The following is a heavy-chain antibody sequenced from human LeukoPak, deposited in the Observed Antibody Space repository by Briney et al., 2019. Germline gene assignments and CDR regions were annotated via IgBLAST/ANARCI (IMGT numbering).Heavy chain of an antibody. D-gene: IGHD2-2*01. CDR2: ISYDGSNK. Sequence: GGSLRLSCAASGFTFSSYAMHWVRQAPGKGLEWVAVISYDGSNKYYADSVKGRFTISRDNSKNTLYLQMNSLRAEDTAVYYCASSDQGHTWYFDLWAVAPWSLSPQ. CDR1: GFTFSSYA. CDR3: ASSDQGHTWYFDL. J-gene: IGHJ2*01. V-gene: IGHV3-30-3*01.